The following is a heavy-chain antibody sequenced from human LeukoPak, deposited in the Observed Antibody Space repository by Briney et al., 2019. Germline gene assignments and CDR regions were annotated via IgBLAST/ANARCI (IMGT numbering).Heavy chain of an antibody. CDR1: GFTFSGYS. CDR2: ISSSSYI. V-gene: IGHV3-21*01. D-gene: IGHD1-1*01. CDR3: ARATGTYFDY. Sequence: PGGSLRLSCAASGFTFSGYSINWVRQAPGTGLEWVSSISSSSYIYYADSVKGRFTISRDNAKNSLYLQMNSLRAEDTAVYYCARATGTYFDYWGQGTLVTVSS. J-gene: IGHJ4*02.